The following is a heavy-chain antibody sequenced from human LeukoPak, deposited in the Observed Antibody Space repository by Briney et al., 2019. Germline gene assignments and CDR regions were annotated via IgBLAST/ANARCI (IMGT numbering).Heavy chain of an antibody. D-gene: IGHD1-26*01. V-gene: IGHV3-23*01. J-gene: IGHJ4*02. CDR2: ISGSGGST. CDR3: ATPQPGEWELLGGYFDY. Sequence: GGSLRLSCAASGFTFSGFWMSWVRQSPGKGLEWVSAISGSGGSTYYADSVKGRFTISRDNSKNTLYLQMNSLRAEDTAVYYCATPQPGEWELLGGYFDYWGQGTLVTVSS. CDR1: GFTFSGFW.